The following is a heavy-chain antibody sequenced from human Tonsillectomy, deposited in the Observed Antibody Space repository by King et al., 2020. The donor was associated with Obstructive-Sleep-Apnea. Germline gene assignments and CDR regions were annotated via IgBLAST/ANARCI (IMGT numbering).Heavy chain of an antibody. CDR2: INLNVDTT. V-gene: IGHV3-43*01. CDR1: GFSFNDYS. D-gene: IGHD7-27*01. CDR3: AKEMGTIYFDY. J-gene: IGHJ4*02. Sequence: VQLVESGAVVVQPGGSLRLSCAASGFSFNDYSMHWVRQAPGKGLEWVSLINLNVDTTYYADSVKGRFTISRDNRQNSLYLQMNSLTNEDTALYYCAKEMGTIYFDYWGQGTLVTVSS.